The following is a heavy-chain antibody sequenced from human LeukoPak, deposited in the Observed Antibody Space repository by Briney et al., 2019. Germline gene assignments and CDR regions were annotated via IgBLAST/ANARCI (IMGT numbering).Heavy chain of an antibody. CDR2: IRQDGSDK. J-gene: IGHJ5*02. CDR3: GRWGIAAALDR. V-gene: IGHV3-7*01. Sequence: PGRSLRLSCAASGFTFSSYGMHWVRQAPGKGLEWVANIRQDGSDKYYVESVRGRFTISRDNAQNSLYLQMNSLRGEDSAVYYCGRWGIAAALDRWGQGTLVTVSS. D-gene: IGHD2-15*01. CDR1: GFTFSSYG.